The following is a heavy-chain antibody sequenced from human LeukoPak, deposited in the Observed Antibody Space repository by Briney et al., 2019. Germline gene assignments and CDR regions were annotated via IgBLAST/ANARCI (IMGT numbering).Heavy chain of an antibody. V-gene: IGHV3-48*04. J-gene: IGHJ4*02. D-gene: IGHD3-22*01. CDR3: ARGDYYDSSGYPYYFDY. Sequence: GGSLRLSCAASGFTFSSYIMNWVRQAPGKGLEWVSYISSSSSTIYYADSVKGRFTISRDNAKNSLYLQMNSLRAEDTAVYYCARGDYYDSSGYPYYFDYWGQGTLVTVSS. CDR2: ISSSSSTI. CDR1: GFTFSSYI.